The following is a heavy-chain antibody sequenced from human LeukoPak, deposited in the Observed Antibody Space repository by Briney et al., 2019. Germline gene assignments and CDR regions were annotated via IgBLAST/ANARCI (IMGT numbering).Heavy chain of an antibody. J-gene: IGHJ4*02. CDR2: IYPGGSDT. CDR3: ARLEEEGYFDY. D-gene: IGHD3-3*01. CDR1: GYTFSSYW. V-gene: IGHV5-51*01. Sequence: GESLKISCKGSGYTFSSYWIAWVRQMPGRGLEWMGIIYPGGSDTRYSPSFQGQVTISADKSISTAYLQRSSLKASDTAMYYCARLEEEGYFDYWGQGTLVTVSS.